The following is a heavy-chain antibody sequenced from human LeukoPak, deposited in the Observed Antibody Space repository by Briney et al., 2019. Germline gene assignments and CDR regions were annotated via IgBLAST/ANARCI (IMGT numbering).Heavy chain of an antibody. D-gene: IGHD3-10*01. CDR2: VYYSGIT. CDR1: GGALSSYY. J-gene: IGHJ4*02. V-gene: IGHV4-59*01. Sequence: SETLSLTCTVSGGALSSYYWSWIRQPPGKGLEGIGYVYYSGITNYNPSLKSRVTISVDTSENQFSLKLSSVTAADTAVYYCARSELLWFGGVNSGFDYWGPGTLVTVSS. CDR3: ARSELLWFGGVNSGFDY.